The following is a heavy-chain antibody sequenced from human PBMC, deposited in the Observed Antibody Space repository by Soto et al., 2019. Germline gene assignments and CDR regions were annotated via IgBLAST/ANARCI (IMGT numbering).Heavy chain of an antibody. J-gene: IGHJ6*02. Sequence: GESLKISCKGSGYSFTSYWISWVRQVPGKGLEWMGRIDPSDSYTNYSPSSQGHVTISADKSISTAYLQWSSLKASDTAMYYCASSYCSSTSCYGPIYYYYGMDVWGQGTTVTVSS. CDR2: IDPSDSYT. CDR3: ASSYCSSTSCYGPIYYYYGMDV. D-gene: IGHD2-2*01. CDR1: GYSFTSYW. V-gene: IGHV5-10-1*01.